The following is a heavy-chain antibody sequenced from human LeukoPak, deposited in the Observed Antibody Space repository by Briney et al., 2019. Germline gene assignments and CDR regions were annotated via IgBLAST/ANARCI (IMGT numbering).Heavy chain of an antibody. CDR3: ARDGIYYYDSSGYYPIDY. J-gene: IGHJ4*02. V-gene: IGHV3-21*01. CDR2: ISSSSSYI. CDR1: GFTFSSYS. D-gene: IGHD3-22*01. Sequence: GGSLRLSCAASGFTFSSYSMNWVREAPGKGLEWDSSISSSSSYIYYADPVKGRFTISRDNAKNSLYLQMNSLRAEDTAVYYCARDGIYYYDSSGYYPIDYWGQGTLVTVSS.